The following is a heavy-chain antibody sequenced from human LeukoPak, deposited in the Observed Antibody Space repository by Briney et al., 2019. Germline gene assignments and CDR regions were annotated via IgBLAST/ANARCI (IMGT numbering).Heavy chain of an antibody. D-gene: IGHD3-22*01. CDR3: ARDPGGDSSGYYADPDAFDI. J-gene: IGHJ3*02. CDR2: IYTSGST. V-gene: IGHV4-4*07. Sequence: SETLSLTCTVSGGSISSYYWSWIRQPAGKGLEWIGRIYTSGSTNYNPSLKSRVTMSVDTSKNQFSLKLSSVTAADTAVYYCARDPGGDSSGYYADPDAFDIWGQGTMVTVSS. CDR1: GGSISSYY.